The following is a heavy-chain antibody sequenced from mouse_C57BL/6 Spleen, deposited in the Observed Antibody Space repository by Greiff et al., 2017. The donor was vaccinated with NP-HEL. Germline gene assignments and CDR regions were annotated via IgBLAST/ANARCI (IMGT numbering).Heavy chain of an antibody. D-gene: IGHD2-3*01. Sequence: QVQLKQPGAELVKPGASVKMSCKASGYTFTSYCITWVKQRPGQGLEWIGDIYPGRGSTNYNAKFKSKATLTVDTSASTAYMQLSSLTSEDSAVYYCARPHDGYLFDYWGQGTTLTVSS. CDR1: GYTFTSYC. V-gene: IGHV1-55*01. CDR3: ARPHDGYLFDY. CDR2: IYPGRGST. J-gene: IGHJ2*01.